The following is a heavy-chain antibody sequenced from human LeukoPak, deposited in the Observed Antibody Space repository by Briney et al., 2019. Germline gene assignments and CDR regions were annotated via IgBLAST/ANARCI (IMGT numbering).Heavy chain of an antibody. CDR1: GFTFSNAW. Sequence: KTGGSLRLSCAASGFTFSNAWMSWVRQAPGKGLEWVGRIKSKTDGATTEYAAPVKGRFTISRDDSKNTLYLQMNSLKTEDTAVYYCTTGLYDYDSGSYSFPWGQGTQVTVSS. V-gene: IGHV3-15*01. CDR3: TTGLYDYDSGSYSFP. CDR2: IKSKTDGATT. D-gene: IGHD3-10*01. J-gene: IGHJ5*02.